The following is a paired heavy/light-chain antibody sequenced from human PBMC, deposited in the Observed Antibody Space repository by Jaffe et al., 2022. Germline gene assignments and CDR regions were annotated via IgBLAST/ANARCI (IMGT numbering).Heavy chain of an antibody. CDR1: GFTFSSYE. Sequence: EVQLVESGGGLVQPGGSLRLSCAASGFTFSSYEMNWVRQAPGKGLAWVSYITSGGGTIYYADSVKGRFTISRDNARNSLYLQMNSLRAEDTAIYYCARASRETSGYFPHYHYSYYMDVWGKGTTVTVSS. CDR3: ARASRETSGYFPHYHYSYYMDV. J-gene: IGHJ6*03. D-gene: IGHD3-22*01. CDR2: ITSGGGTI. V-gene: IGHV3-48*03.
Light chain of an antibody. CDR2: GAS. CDR3: QQYYNWPYT. V-gene: IGKV3-15*01. CDR1: QSFSSN. Sequence: EIVMTQSPATLSVSPGERATLSCRASQSFSSNLAWYQQKPGQAPRLLIYGASTRATDIPARFSGSGSGTEFTLTISSLQSEDFAVYYCQQYYNWPYTFGQGTKLEIK. J-gene: IGKJ2*01.